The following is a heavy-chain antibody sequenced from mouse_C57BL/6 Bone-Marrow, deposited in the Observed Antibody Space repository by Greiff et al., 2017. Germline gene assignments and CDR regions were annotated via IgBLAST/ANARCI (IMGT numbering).Heavy chain of an antibody. V-gene: IGHV1-64*01. CDR3: ARGGLRRATWFAY. D-gene: IGHD2-4*01. J-gene: IGHJ3*01. CDR2: IHPNSGST. Sequence: QVQLQQPGAELVKPGASVKLSCKASGYTFTSYWMHWVKQRPGQGLEWIGMIHPNSGSTNYNEKFKSKATLTVDKSSSTAYMQLSSLTSEDSAVYYCARGGLRRATWFAYWGRGTLVTVSA. CDR1: GYTFTSYW.